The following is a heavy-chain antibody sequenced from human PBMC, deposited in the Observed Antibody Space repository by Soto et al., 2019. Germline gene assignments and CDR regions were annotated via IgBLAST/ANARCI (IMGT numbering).Heavy chain of an antibody. V-gene: IGHV3-23*01. CDR3: AKDRWNYDYFDF. J-gene: IGHJ4*02. CDR2: IIGSGEST. CDR1: GFTFSSCA. Sequence: LRLSCAASGFTFSSCAMNWVRQAPGKGLEWVSTIIGSGESTYYADSVKGRFTISRDNSKSTLYLQMNSLRAEDTAVYYCAKDRWNYDYFDFWGQGTLVTVYS. D-gene: IGHD1-7*01.